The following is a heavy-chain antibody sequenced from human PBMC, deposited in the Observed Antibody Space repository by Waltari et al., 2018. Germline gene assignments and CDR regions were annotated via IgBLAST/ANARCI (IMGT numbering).Heavy chain of an antibody. J-gene: IGHJ3*02. V-gene: IGHV1-69*04. CDR1: GGTFNNDG. Sequence: QVQLVQSGAEVRKPGSSVQVSCKASGGTFNNDGINWVRQAPGQGLEWMGRISPNLGIPNYAQKFHGRVKISADTSTNTAYMEVHSLASDDTAVFYCARDGGRPDAAFDIWGQGTLVTVS. D-gene: IGHD3-16*01. CDR3: ARDGGRPDAAFDI. CDR2: ISPNLGIP.